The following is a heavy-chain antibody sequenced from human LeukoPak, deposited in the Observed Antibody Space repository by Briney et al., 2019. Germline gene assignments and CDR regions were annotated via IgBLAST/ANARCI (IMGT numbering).Heavy chain of an antibody. CDR3: ASSALLYGSGSCYFDY. J-gene: IGHJ4*02. CDR2: IIPIFGTA. Sequence: SVKVSCKASGGTFSSYAISWVRQAPGQGLEWMGGIIPIFGTANYAQKFQGRVTITADESTSTAYMELSSLRSEDTAVYYCASSALLYGSGSCYFDYWGQGTLVTVSS. CDR1: GGTFSSYA. V-gene: IGHV1-69*13. D-gene: IGHD3-10*01.